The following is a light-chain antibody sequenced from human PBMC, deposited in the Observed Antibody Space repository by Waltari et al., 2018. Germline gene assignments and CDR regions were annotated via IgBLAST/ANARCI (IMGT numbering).Light chain of an antibody. Sequence: EVVLTQSPATLSLSPGERATLSCRASQIIRTYLAWYQQKPGQAPRPLIYDESKRATDIPARFSGSESGTDFILTISSLEPEDFAIYYCQQRNNWPLTFGGGTKVEIK. CDR1: QIIRTY. CDR3: QQRNNWPLT. V-gene: IGKV3-11*01. CDR2: DES. J-gene: IGKJ4*01.